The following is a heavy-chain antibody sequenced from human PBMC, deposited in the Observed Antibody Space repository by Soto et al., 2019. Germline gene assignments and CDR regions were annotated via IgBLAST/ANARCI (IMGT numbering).Heavy chain of an antibody. D-gene: IGHD3-10*01. J-gene: IGHJ6*02. CDR2: IDSSGGT. CDR1: DDSSSSYK. V-gene: IGHV4-59*08. Sequence: QVQLQESGPGLVKPSETLSLTCTVSDDSSSSYKWSWIRQPPGRRLEWIGYIDSSGGTSYNPSLLRRVPIASATSTKQCSLKLRSVTAADTAVYYCVRQGFGRLHGLVAVWGQGTTVTVS. CDR3: VRQGFGRLHGLVAV.